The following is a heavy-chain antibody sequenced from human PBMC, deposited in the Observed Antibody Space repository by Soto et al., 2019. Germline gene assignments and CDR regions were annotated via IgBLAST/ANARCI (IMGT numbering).Heavy chain of an antibody. D-gene: IGHD4-17*01. CDR1: GGSITSSGFW. Sequence: HLQLQESGPGLVKSSETLSLTCAVSGGSITSSGFWWSWIRQPPGKGLEWIGTIYDTGNTFYNPSLRGRVTISADTSMNEFALNFISVTAADTAVYYCATRAYGDPYDPWGQGTLVTVSS. J-gene: IGHJ5*02. V-gene: IGHV4-39*01. CDR2: IYDTGNT. CDR3: ATRAYGDPYDP.